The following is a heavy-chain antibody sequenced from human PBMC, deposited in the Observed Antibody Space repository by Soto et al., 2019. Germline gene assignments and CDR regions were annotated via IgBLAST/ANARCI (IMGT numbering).Heavy chain of an antibody. CDR3: ARDYSSSSNYYYYYGMDV. CDR2: IYYSGST. CDR1: GGSVSSGSYF. V-gene: IGHV4-61*01. Sequence: QVQLQESGQGLVKPSETLSLTCTVSGGSVSSGSYFWSWIRQPPGKGLEWIGYIYYSGSTNYNPSHKSRVTISVDTSKNQFALKLSSVTAADTAVYYCARDYSSSSNYYYYYGMDVWGQGTTVTVSS. J-gene: IGHJ6*02. D-gene: IGHD6-6*01.